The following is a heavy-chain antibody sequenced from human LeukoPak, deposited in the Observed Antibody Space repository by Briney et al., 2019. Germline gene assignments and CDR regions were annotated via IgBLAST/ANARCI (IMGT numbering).Heavy chain of an antibody. V-gene: IGHV4-34*01. CDR2: INHSGST. CDR3: ARSPDYYDSSGYYYRDGVFDY. Sequence: SETLSLTCAVYGGSFSGYYWSWIRQPPGKGLEWIGEINHSGSTNYNPSLKSRDTISVDTSKNQFSLKLSSVTAADTAVYYCARSPDYYDSSGYYYRDGVFDYWGQGTLVTASS. J-gene: IGHJ4*02. D-gene: IGHD3-22*01. CDR1: GGSFSGYY.